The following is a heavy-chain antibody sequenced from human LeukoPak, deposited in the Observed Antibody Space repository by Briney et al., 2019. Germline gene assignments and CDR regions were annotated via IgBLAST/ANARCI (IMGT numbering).Heavy chain of an antibody. CDR1: GGSISNYY. D-gene: IGHD5-24*01. CDR3: ARHGYNDFKFDP. J-gene: IGHJ5*02. V-gene: IGHV4-59*08. CDR2: MSNGGRT. Sequence: SETLSLTCTVSGGSISNYYWSWIRQPPGKGLEWVGYMSNGGRTNYNPSLKSRVTISVDTSKNEFSLKLTSVTAADTAVYCCARHGYNDFKFDPWGQGTLVTVSS.